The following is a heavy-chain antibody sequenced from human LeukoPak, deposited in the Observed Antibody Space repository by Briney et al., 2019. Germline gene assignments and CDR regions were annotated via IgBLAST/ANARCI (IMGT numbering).Heavy chain of an antibody. CDR3: ASEKDYSHPNYFDT. D-gene: IGHD4-11*01. CDR2: VHHIGYP. CDR1: GASVSSRFW. J-gene: IGHJ5*02. Sequence: SGTLSLTCAVSGASVSSRFWWTWVCQAPGKGLEWVGQVHHIGYPKYNPSLRGRVTISVDNSKNHFSLDLNSVTAADTALYFCASEKDYSHPNYFDTWGQGILVTVSS. V-gene: IGHV4-4*02.